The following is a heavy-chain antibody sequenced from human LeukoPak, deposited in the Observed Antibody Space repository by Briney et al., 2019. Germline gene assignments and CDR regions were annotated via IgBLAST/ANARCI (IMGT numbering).Heavy chain of an antibody. J-gene: IGHJ4*02. V-gene: IGHV4-30-2*01. Sequence: PSQTLSLTCTVSGASISSGSFYWSWIRQPPGKGLEWVGYVHHSGSTYYNSSLRGRVTISVDRSKNHSLKLTSVTAADTAVFYCAGNHGGDPRGDYWGQGILVTVSS. D-gene: IGHD2-21*02. CDR3: AGNHGGDPRGDY. CDR2: VHHSGST. CDR1: GASISSGSFY.